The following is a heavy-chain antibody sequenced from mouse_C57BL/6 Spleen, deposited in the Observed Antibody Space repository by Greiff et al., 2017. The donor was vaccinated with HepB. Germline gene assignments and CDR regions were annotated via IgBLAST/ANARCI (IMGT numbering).Heavy chain of an antibody. CDR1: GYTFTSYW. D-gene: IGHD1-1*01. CDR3: AITGGTPLRNYAMDY. Sequence: VQLQQSGAELAKPGASVKLSCKASGYTFTSYWMHWVKQRPGPGLEWIGYINPSSGYTKYNQKFKDKVTLTADKSSSTAYMQLSSLTYKDSAVYYCAITGGTPLRNYAMDYWGQGTSVTVSS. V-gene: IGHV1-7*01. J-gene: IGHJ4*01. CDR2: INPSSGYT.